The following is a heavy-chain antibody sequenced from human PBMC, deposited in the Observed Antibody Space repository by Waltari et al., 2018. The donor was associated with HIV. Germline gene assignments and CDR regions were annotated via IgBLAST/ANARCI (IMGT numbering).Heavy chain of an antibody. CDR1: GDSLSGSS. CDR3: ARDLDFWSGYPNWFDP. D-gene: IGHD3-3*01. V-gene: IGHV4-4*07. CDR2: IYSDGST. Sequence: QVQLQESGPGLVRPSETLSLTCTISGDSLSGSSWSWIRQSAGKGLEWIGRIYSDGSTNYNPSLKSRVTMSVDIYKNKLSLKLSSVTAADTAVYYCARDLDFWSGYPNWFDPWGQGILVTVSS. J-gene: IGHJ5*02.